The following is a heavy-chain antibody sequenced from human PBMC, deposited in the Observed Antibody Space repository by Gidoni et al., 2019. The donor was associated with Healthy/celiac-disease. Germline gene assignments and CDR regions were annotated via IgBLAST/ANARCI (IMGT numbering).Heavy chain of an antibody. CDR1: GFTFGDYA. CDR3: TRDATMIVN. D-gene: IGHD3-22*01. J-gene: IGHJ4*02. V-gene: IGHV3-49*04. Sequence: EVQLVESGGGLVQPGRSLRLSCTASGFTFGDYAMSWVRQAPGKGLEWVGFIRSKAYGGTTEYAASVKGRFTISRDDSKSIAYLQMNSLKTEDTAVYYCTRDATMIVNWGQGTLVTVSS. CDR2: IRSKAYGGTT.